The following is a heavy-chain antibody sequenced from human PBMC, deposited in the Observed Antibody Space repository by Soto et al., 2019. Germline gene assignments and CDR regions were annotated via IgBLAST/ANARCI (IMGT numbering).Heavy chain of an antibody. J-gene: IGHJ3*02. CDR2: IYPGDSDT. V-gene: IGHV5-51*01. D-gene: IGHD3-10*01. CDR3: ASHYYYGSGSIEAFDI. CDR1: GYSFTSYW. Sequence: PGESLKISCKGSGYSFTSYWIGWVRQMPGKGLEWMGIIYPGDSDTRYSPSFQGQVTISADKSISTAYLQWSSLKASDTAMYYCASHYYYGSGSIEAFDIWGQGTMVTVS.